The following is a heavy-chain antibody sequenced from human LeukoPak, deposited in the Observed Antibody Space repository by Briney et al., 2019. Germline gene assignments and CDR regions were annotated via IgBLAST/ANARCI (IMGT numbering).Heavy chain of an antibody. CDR3: ARGRRDIAAAGTKIFDWFDP. Sequence: GGSLRLSCAASGFTFSDYYMSWISQAPGKGLEWVSYISSSGSTIYYADSVKGRFTISRDNAKNSLYLQMNSLRAEDTAVYYCARGRRDIAAAGTKIFDWFDPWGQGTLVTVSS. J-gene: IGHJ5*02. V-gene: IGHV3-11*04. CDR1: GFTFSDYY. CDR2: ISSSGSTI. D-gene: IGHD6-13*01.